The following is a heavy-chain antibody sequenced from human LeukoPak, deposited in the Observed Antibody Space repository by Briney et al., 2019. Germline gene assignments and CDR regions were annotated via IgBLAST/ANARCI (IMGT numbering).Heavy chain of an antibody. Sequence: GGSLRLSCVASGFTFSDYAVSWARQTPGKGLEWVSATCANDGKSYHGDSVKGRFTISRDNSRNTFYLQMNSLRADDTALYYCAKGSSSSCYSGIDHWGQGTLVIVSS. J-gene: IGHJ5*02. CDR1: GFTFSDYA. V-gene: IGHV3-23*02. CDR3: AKGSSSSCYSGIDH. D-gene: IGHD6-13*01. CDR2: TCANDGKS.